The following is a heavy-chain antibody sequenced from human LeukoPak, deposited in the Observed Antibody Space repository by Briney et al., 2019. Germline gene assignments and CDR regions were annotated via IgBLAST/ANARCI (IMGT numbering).Heavy chain of an antibody. V-gene: IGHV3-21*01. Sequence: GGSLRLSCAASGFTFSYYSMNWVRQAPGKGLEWVSSISSSSDYIYYADSVKGRFNISRDNDKNSLYLKMNSLRAEDTAVYYCATVGTTQLLDHWGKGTLVTVSS. D-gene: IGHD4-17*01. CDR3: ATVGTTQLLDH. J-gene: IGHJ4*02. CDR2: ISSSSDYI. CDR1: GFTFSYYS.